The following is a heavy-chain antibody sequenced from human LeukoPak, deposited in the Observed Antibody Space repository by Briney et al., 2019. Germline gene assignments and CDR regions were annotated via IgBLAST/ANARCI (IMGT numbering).Heavy chain of an antibody. CDR2: ISSSSSYI. CDR3: AREGSGYDSNWFDP. J-gene: IGHJ5*02. CDR1: GFTFSSYS. Sequence: GGSLRLSCAASGFTFSSYSMNWVRQAPGKGLEWVSSISSSSSYIYYADSVKGQFTISRDNAKNSLYLQMNSLRAEDTAVYYCAREGSGYDSNWFDPWGQGTLVTVSS. V-gene: IGHV3-21*01. D-gene: IGHD5-12*01.